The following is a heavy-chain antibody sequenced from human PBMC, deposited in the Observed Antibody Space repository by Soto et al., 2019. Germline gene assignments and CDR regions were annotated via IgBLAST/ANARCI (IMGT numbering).Heavy chain of an antibody. V-gene: IGHV4-39*01. CDR1: GGSISSFNYF. CDR2: LYYSGNT. CDR3: ARGGGSTFNWFDP. D-gene: IGHD2-15*01. Sequence: QLQLQESGPGLVKPSETLSLTCTVSGGSISSFNYFWGGIRQPPGKGLEWIGSLYYSGNTNYNPTLPSRVTMAVDTSKKQCTLTLRSVTAADTAVYYCARGGGSTFNWFDPWGQGTLVTVSP. J-gene: IGHJ5*02.